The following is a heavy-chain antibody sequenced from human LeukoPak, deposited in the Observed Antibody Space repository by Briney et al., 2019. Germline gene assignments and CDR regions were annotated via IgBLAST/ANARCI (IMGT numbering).Heavy chain of an antibody. Sequence: GGSLRLSCAASGFTFSSYEMNWVRQAPGKGLEWVSYISSSGSTIYYADSVKGRFTISRDNAKNSLYLQMNSLRAEDTAVYYCARAWSRVDAFDIWGQGTMVTVSS. CDR2: ISSSGSTI. V-gene: IGHV3-48*03. CDR3: ARAWSRVDAFDI. J-gene: IGHJ3*02. D-gene: IGHD2-8*02. CDR1: GFTFSSYE.